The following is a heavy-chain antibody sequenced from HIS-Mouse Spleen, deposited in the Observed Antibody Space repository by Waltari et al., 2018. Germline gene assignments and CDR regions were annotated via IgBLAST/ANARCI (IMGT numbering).Heavy chain of an antibody. CDR3: ARVLGGATSDY. Sequence: QVQLQESGPGLVKPSETLSLTCTVSGYSLSSGYYWGWIRQPPGKGLEWIGSIYHSGSTYYNPSLKSRVTISVDTSKNQFSLKLSSVTAADTAVYYCARVLGGATSDYWGQGTLVTVSS. CDR2: IYHSGST. V-gene: IGHV4-38-2*02. D-gene: IGHD1-26*01. J-gene: IGHJ4*02. CDR1: GYSLSSGYY.